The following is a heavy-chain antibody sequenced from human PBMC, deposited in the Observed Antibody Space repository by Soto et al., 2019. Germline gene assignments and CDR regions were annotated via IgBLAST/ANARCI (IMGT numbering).Heavy chain of an antibody. D-gene: IGHD3-16*01. J-gene: IGHJ4*02. Sequence: EVQLVESGGGLVQPGGSLSLSCAASGFTFSNYWMHWVRQAPGKGPVWVSRINTDGSTTNYADSVKGRFTISRDNAKNTLYLQTNSLGAEDTAVYYCARDRGGYASHWGQGTLVTVSS. CDR2: INTDGSTT. CDR1: GFTFSNYW. V-gene: IGHV3-74*01. CDR3: ARDRGGYASH.